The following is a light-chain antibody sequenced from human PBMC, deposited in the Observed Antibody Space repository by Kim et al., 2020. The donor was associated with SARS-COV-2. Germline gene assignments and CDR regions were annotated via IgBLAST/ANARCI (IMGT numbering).Light chain of an antibody. CDR3: QQSYSTSRT. CDR1: QSISSY. J-gene: IGKJ1*01. V-gene: IGKV1-39*01. Sequence: AAVGDRVTITCRASQSISSYLNWYQQKPGKAPKLLIYAASSLQSGVPSRFSGSGSGTDFTLTISSLQPEDFATYYCQQSYSTSRTFGQGTKVDIK. CDR2: AAS.